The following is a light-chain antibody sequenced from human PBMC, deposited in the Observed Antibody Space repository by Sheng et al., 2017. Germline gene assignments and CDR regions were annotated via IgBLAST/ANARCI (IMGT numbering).Light chain of an antibody. CDR2: DAS. CDR3: QQDYSTPTWT. J-gene: IGKJ1*01. Sequence: EIVLTQSPGTLSLSPGDRASLSCRASQYVNSNYVAWYQQKPGQAPRLLIYDASNRATGIPARFSGSGFGTDFTLTISSLQPEDFATYFCQQDYSTPTWTFGQGTKVEIK. CDR1: QYVNSNY. V-gene: IGKV3-20*01.